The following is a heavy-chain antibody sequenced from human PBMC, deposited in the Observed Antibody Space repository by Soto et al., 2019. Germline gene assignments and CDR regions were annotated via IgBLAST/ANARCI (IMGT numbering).Heavy chain of an antibody. D-gene: IGHD2-2*01. CDR3: AREVVVVPATGRWFDP. CDR2: IIPILGIA. V-gene: IGHV1-69*08. CDR1: GGTFSSYT. J-gene: IGHJ5*02. Sequence: QVQLVQSGAEVKKPGSSVKVSCKASGGTFSSYTISWVRQAPGQGLEWMGRIIPILGIANYAQKFQGRVTITADKATSTADMELSSLRSEDTAVYYCAREVVVVPATGRWFDPWGQGTLVTVSS.